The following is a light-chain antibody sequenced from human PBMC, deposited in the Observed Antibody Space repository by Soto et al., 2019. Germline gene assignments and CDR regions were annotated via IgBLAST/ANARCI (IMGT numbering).Light chain of an antibody. J-gene: IGKJ1*01. CDR3: HQSVDNPWP. CDR1: QKIRVY. CDR2: AAS. Sequence: DIQMTESPASLSASVGDRVSITCWASQKIRVYLNWYLKKQGHAPELPILAASSWRSEGPSTFSGSGSETDFALTISSLQSEDFSAYYCHQSVDNPWPVAQGTKL. V-gene: IGKV1-39*01.